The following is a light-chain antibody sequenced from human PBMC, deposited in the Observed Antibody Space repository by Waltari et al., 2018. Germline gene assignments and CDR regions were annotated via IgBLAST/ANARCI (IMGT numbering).Light chain of an antibody. CDR1: QGIRYY. CDR2: AAS. J-gene: IGKJ2*03. V-gene: IGKV1-17*01. CDR3: LQHHTYPYS. Sequence: DIQMTQSPSSLSASVGDTVTITCRASQGIRYYLNWFQQKPGKAPKLLISAASSLGNGVPSRFSGSGSGTDFTLTISSLQPEDFAFYYCLQHHTYPYSFGQGTKVEIK.